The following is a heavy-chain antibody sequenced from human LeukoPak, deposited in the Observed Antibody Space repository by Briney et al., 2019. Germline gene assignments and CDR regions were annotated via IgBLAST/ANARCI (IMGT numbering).Heavy chain of an antibody. D-gene: IGHD1-1*01. J-gene: IGHJ4*02. CDR2: IKSKTDGGTT. CDR1: GFTFSNAW. Sequence: GGSLRLSCAASGFTFSNAWMSWVRQAPGKGLEWVGRIKSKTDGGTTDYAAPVKGRFTISRDDSKNTLYLQMNSLRAEDTAVYFCAKSRSGSANWALQIFDNWGQGTLVTVSS. V-gene: IGHV3-15*01. CDR3: AKSRSGSANWALQIFDN.